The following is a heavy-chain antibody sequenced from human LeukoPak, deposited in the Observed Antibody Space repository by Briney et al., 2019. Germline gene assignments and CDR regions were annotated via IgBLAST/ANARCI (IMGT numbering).Heavy chain of an antibody. CDR3: ARTRRPLPPYYYYYGMDV. CDR1: GCTFSSYA. D-gene: IGHD6-25*01. CDR2: IVPIFGTA. J-gene: IGHJ6*04. Sequence: ASVKVSCKASGCTFSSYAISWVRQAPGQGREWLGGIVPIFGTANYAQKFQGRVTITADKSTSTAYMGLSSLRSEDTAVYYCARTRRPLPPYYYYYGMDVWGKGTTVTVSS. V-gene: IGHV1-69*06.